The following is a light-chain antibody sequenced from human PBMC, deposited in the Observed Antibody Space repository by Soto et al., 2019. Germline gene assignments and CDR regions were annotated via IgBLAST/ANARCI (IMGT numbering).Light chain of an antibody. CDR1: SSDVGGYNY. Sequence: QSVLTQPASVSGSPGQSITISCTGTSSDVGGYNYVSWYQQHPGTAPKHMIYEVSNRHSGVSDRFSGSRSGNTASLTISGLQAEDESYYYCISYTSSSTWVFGGGTKLTVL. CDR3: ISYTSSSTWV. V-gene: IGLV2-14*01. CDR2: EVS. J-gene: IGLJ3*02.